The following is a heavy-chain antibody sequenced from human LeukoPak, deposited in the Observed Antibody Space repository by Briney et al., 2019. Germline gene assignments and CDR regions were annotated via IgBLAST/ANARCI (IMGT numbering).Heavy chain of an antibody. D-gene: IGHD3-10*01. J-gene: IGHJ4*02. CDR1: GFTFSDYY. Sequence: PGGSLRLSCAASGFTFSDYYMSWIRQAPGKGLEWVSYISSSGSTIYYADSVKGRFTISRDNAKNSLYLQMNSLRAEDTALYYCARALTMVRARGGGNFDYWGQGTLVTVSS. CDR3: ARALTMVRARGGGNFDY. CDR2: ISSSGSTI. V-gene: IGHV3-11*01.